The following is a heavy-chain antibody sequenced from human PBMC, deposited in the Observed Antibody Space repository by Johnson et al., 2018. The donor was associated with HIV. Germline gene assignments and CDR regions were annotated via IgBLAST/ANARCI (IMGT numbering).Heavy chain of an antibody. J-gene: IGHJ3*02. CDR2: ISSSGSTI. Sequence: QVQLVESGGGVVRPGGSLRLSCAASGFTFSDYYMSWIRQAPGKGLEGVSYISSSGSTIYYEDSVKVRCTISRDNAKNSLDRQMNSLRAEDTAVYYCAREFKWGAWFGDIKHDAFDIWGQGTMVTVSS. CDR1: GFTFSDYY. D-gene: IGHD3-10*01. V-gene: IGHV3-11*04. CDR3: AREFKWGAWFGDIKHDAFDI.